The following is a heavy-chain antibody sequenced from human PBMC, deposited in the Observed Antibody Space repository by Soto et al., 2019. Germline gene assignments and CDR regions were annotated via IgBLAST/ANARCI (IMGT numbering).Heavy chain of an antibody. D-gene: IGHD1-1*01. V-gene: IGHV4-30-4*02. CDR1: GGSISSGDYY. CDR2: IYYSGST. Sequence: PSGTLSLTCTVSGGSISSGDYYWGWVRQPPGKGLEWIGYIYYSGSTYYNPSLKSRVTISVDTSKNQFSLKLSSVTAADTAVYYCAREMLERHYYYGMDVWGQGTTVTVSS. CDR3: AREMLERHYYYGMDV. J-gene: IGHJ6*02.